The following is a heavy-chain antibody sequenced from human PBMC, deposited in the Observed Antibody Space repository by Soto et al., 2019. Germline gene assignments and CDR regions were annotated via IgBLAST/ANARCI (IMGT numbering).Heavy chain of an antibody. J-gene: IGHJ6*02. CDR2: IIPVFGTP. CDR1: GGSLSNYG. V-gene: IGHV1-69*12. CDR3: ARGDATKIVVTTYYAMDV. D-gene: IGHD3-22*01. Sequence: QVQLVQSGAEVKKPGSSGKFSCKASGGSLSNYGISWVRQAPGQGLEWMGAIIPVFGTPNYAQKFQDRVTITADESTTTVYMEVRSLTSEDTAVYYCARGDATKIVVTTYYAMDVWGQGTTVTVSS.